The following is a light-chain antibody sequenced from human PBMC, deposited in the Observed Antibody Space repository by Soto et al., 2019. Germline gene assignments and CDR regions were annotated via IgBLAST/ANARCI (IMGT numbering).Light chain of an antibody. V-gene: IGLV1-47*01. CDR3: AAWDDTVRSYV. CDR2: RNN. CDR1: ISNIGNNY. Sequence: QSVLTQPPSVSGTPGQRVPISCSGSISNIGNNYVHWFQQLPGTAPKVLSNRNNQRPSGVPDRFSGSKSGTSASLAISGLRSEDEAEYYCAAWDDTVRSYVFGTGTKVTVL. J-gene: IGLJ1*01.